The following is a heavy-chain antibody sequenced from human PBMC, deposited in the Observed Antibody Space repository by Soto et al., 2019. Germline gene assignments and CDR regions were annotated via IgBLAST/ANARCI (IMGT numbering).Heavy chain of an antibody. CDR2: ISAHNGNT. D-gene: IGHD1-1*01. CDR1: GYAFTTYG. Sequence: QVHLVQSGAEVKKPGASVKVSCQGSGYAFTTYGSTWVRQAPGQGLEWMGWISAHNGNTNYAQKLQGRVTVTRDTSTSTAYMELRSLRYDGTAVYYCARGRYGDYWGQGALVTVSS. J-gene: IGHJ4*02. V-gene: IGHV1-18*01. CDR3: ARGRYGDY.